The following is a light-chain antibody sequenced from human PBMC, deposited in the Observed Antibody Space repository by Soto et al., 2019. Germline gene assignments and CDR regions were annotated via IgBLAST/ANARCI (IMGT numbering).Light chain of an antibody. V-gene: IGLV2-8*01. CDR2: EVT. CDR3: GSCAGGGSFVL. CDR1: SNDVGRCNY. Sequence: QSALTQPPSASGSPGQSVTISCSGSSNDVGRCNYVSWYQQYPGKVPKLIIYEVTKRPSGVPDRFSGSKSGNTASLTVSGRRAADEAAYYCGSCAGGGSFVLFGGGTKLTVL. J-gene: IGLJ2*01.